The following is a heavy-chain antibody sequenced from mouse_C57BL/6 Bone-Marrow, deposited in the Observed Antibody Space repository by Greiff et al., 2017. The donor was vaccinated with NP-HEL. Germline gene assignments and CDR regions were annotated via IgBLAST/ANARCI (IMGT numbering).Heavy chain of an antibody. D-gene: IGHD2-5*01. CDR3: ARGDYSNYGWYFDV. J-gene: IGHJ1*03. CDR2: T. V-gene: IGHV2-2*01. Sequence: TDYNAAFISRLSISKDNSKSQVFFKMNSLQADDTAIYYCARGDYSNYGWYFDVWGTGTTVTVSS.